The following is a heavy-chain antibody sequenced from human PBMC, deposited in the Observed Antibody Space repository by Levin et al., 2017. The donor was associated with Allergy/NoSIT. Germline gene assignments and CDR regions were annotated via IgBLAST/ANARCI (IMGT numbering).Heavy chain of an antibody. V-gene: IGHV4-31*03. D-gene: IGHD2-15*01. CDR2: ISYRGNT. CDR1: GGSINSGDSY. Sequence: LRLSCTVSGGSINSGDSYWSWIRQHPAKGLEWIGYISYRGNTYYDPSLESRVIISLGTSHNHFSLELSSLTAADTAVYYCVRAIVVQGHWIPGFDIWGQGTMVTVSS. CDR3: VRAIVVQGHWIPGFDI. J-gene: IGHJ3*02.